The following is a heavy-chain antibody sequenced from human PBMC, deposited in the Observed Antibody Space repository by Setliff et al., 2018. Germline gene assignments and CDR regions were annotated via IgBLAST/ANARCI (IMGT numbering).Heavy chain of an antibody. CDR3: ATRRGDF. CDR1: GFTFSDAW. Sequence: VGSLRLSCAASGFTFSDAWMNWVRQAPGKGLEWVGRIKSKADGGTADFAAPVKGRLTISRDDSKNTMSLQMNSLKTEDTAVYFCATRRGDFWGQGTLVTVSS. V-gene: IGHV3-15*01. J-gene: IGHJ4*02. CDR2: IKSKADGGTA.